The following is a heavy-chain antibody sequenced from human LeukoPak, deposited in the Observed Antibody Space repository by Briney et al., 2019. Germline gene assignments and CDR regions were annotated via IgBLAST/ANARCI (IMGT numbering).Heavy chain of an antibody. CDR2: IKQDGSEK. CDR1: GFTFSSYW. V-gene: IGHV3-7*01. J-gene: IGHJ4*02. D-gene: IGHD2-15*01. CDR3: ARDFVMVAATPGY. Sequence: SGGSLRLSCAASGFTFSSYWMSWVRQAPGKGLEWVANIKQDGSEKYYVDSVKGRFTISRDNAKNSLYLQMNSLRAEDTAVYYCARDFVMVAATPGYWGQGTLVTVSS.